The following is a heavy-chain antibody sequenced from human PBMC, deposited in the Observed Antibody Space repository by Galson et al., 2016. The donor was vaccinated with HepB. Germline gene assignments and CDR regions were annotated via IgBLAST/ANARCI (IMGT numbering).Heavy chain of an antibody. Sequence: PALVKPTQTLTLTCSFSGFSLSNTGMRVNWIRQSPGKAPEWLARIDWGDDKVYRASPEARLTISKDTSKNQVVLTMTNMDPADSGTYYCVRIGAAGLAFDIWGPGTKVTVSS. CDR1: GFSLSNTGMR. CDR3: VRIGAAGLAFDI. CDR2: IDWGDDK. V-gene: IGHV2-70*04. J-gene: IGHJ3*02. D-gene: IGHD6-13*01.